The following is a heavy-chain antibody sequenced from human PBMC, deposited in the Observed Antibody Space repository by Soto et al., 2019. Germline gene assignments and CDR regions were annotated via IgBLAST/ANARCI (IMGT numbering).Heavy chain of an antibody. V-gene: IGHV3-7*01. CDR3: GRDEVRNGVGV. CDR1: GFTFTNYW. J-gene: IGHJ6*02. Sequence: VQLVESGGGLVQPGGSLRLSCVASGFTFTNYWMTWVRQAPGKGLEWVANINKDGSEKNYVDSVKGRFTISRDSAHNSVSLQMNSLRAEDTALYYCGRDEVRNGVGVWGQGTTVTVSS. CDR2: INKDGSEK.